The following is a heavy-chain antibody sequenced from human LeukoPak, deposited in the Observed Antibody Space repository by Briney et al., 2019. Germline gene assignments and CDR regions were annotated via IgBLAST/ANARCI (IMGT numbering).Heavy chain of an antibody. CDR1: GGSISSYY. Sequence: PSETLSLTCTVSGGSISSYYWSWIRQPPGKGLEWIGYIYYSGSTNYNPSLKSRVTISVDTSKNQFSLKLSSVTAADTAVYYCVRAVRGVTYLYYFDYWGQGTLVTVSS. J-gene: IGHJ4*02. CDR2: IYYSGST. D-gene: IGHD3-10*01. CDR3: VRAVRGVTYLYYFDY. V-gene: IGHV4-59*01.